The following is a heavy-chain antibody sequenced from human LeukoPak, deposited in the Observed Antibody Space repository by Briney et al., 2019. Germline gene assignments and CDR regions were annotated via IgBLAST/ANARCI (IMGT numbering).Heavy chain of an antibody. Sequence: SETLSLTCTVSGGSISSYYWSWIRQPPGKGLEWIGYIYYSVSTNYNPSLKSRVTISVDTSKNQFSLKLSSVTAADTAVYYCARGGQWQTFDAFDIWGQGTMVTVSS. D-gene: IGHD6-19*01. CDR1: GGSISSYY. J-gene: IGHJ3*02. V-gene: IGHV4-59*01. CDR3: ARGGQWQTFDAFDI. CDR2: IYYSVST.